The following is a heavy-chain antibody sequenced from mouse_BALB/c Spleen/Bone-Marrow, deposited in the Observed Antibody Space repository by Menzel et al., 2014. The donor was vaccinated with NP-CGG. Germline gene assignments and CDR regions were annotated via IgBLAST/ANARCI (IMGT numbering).Heavy chain of an antibody. D-gene: IGHD2-2*01. J-gene: IGHJ3*01. V-gene: IGHV1-4*01. Sequence: QVQLQQSGAELARPGASVKMSCKASGYTFDYYTVQWVKQRPGQGRKWIGYINPSSGYTNYNQKFKDKATLTADKSSSTAYMQLSSLTSEDSAVYYCAREVYGSWFAYWGQGTLVTVSA. CDR3: AREVYGSWFAY. CDR1: GYTFDYYT. CDR2: INPSSGYT.